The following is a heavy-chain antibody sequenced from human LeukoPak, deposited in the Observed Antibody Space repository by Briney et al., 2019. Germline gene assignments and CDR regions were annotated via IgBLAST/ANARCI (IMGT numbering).Heavy chain of an antibody. J-gene: IGHJ6*03. CDR3: ARDKSSSSSYYYYMDV. V-gene: IGHV3-30-3*01. CDR1: GFIFSRKA. D-gene: IGHD6-6*01. Sequence: GRSLRLSCAASGFIFSRKAMHWVRQAPGKGLEWVAVISDDGNNKYYADSVKGRFTISRDNSKNTLYLQMNSLRPEDTAMYYCARDKSSSSSYYYYMDVWGKGTTVTVSS. CDR2: ISDDGNNK.